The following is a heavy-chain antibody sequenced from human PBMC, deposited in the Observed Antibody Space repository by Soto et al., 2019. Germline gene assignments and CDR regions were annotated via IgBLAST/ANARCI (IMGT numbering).Heavy chain of an antibody. V-gene: IGHV4-34*01. Sequence: PSETLSLTCAVYGGSFSGYYWSWIRQPPGKGLEWIGEINHSGSTNYNPSLKSRVTISVDTSKNQFSLKLSSVTAADTAVYYCARSAGWAYYDSSGSIGYWGQGTLVTVSS. D-gene: IGHD3-22*01. CDR2: INHSGST. CDR1: GGSFSGYY. J-gene: IGHJ4*02. CDR3: ARSAGWAYYDSSGSIGY.